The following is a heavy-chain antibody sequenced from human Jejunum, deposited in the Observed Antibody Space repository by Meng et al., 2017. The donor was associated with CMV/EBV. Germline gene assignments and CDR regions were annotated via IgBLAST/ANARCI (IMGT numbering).Heavy chain of an antibody. Sequence: AMSWVRQAREKGLEWVSVISGSGGTTYYADSVKGRFTISRDNSKNTLYLQMNSLRAEDTAVYYCAKDQGGCSSTSCYDFYYHGMDVWGQGTTVTVSS. J-gene: IGHJ6*02. D-gene: IGHD2-2*01. CDR1: A. CDR2: ISGSGGTT. CDR3: AKDQGGCSSTSCYDFYYHGMDV. V-gene: IGHV3-23*01.